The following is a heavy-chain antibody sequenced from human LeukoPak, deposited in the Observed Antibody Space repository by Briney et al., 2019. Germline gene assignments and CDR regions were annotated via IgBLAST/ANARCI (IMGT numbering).Heavy chain of an antibody. J-gene: IGHJ4*02. Sequence: GGSLRLSCAASGFTFSSYEMNWVRQAPGKGLEGVSYISSTGGTIYNADSVKGRFTISRDNAKNSLYLQMNSLRAEDTAVYYCARVRGGTTLDYWGQGTLVTVSS. D-gene: IGHD1-1*01. CDR3: ARVRGGTTLDY. CDR2: ISSTGGTI. V-gene: IGHV3-48*03. CDR1: GFTFSSYE.